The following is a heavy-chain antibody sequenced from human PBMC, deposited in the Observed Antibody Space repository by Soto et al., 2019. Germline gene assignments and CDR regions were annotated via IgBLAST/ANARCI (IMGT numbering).Heavy chain of an antibody. D-gene: IGHD1-26*01. CDR2: ISYDGSNK. J-gene: IGHJ6*02. CDR1: GFTFSSYG. CDR3: AKDYSGSYVPYYYYGMDV. V-gene: IGHV3-30*18. Sequence: PGGSLRLSCAASGFTFSSYGMHWVRQAPGKGLEWVAVISYDGSNKYYADSVKGRFTISRDNSKNTLYLQMNSLRAEDTAVYYCAKDYSGSYVPYYYYGMDVWGQGTTVTVSS.